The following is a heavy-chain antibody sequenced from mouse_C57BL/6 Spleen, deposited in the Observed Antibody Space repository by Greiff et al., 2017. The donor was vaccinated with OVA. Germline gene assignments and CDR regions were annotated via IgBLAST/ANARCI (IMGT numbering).Heavy chain of an antibody. J-gene: IGHJ4*01. Sequence: EVQLQQSGTVLARPGASVKMSCKTSGYTFTSYWMHWVQQRPGQGLEWIGAIYPGNSDTSYHQKFKGKAKLTAVTSASTAYMELSSRTNDDSAVYYCTGGYSDYYAMDYWGQGTSVTVSS. CDR3: TGGYSDYYAMDY. CDR2: IYPGNSDT. CDR1: GYTFTSYW. V-gene: IGHV1-5*01. D-gene: IGHD2-3*01.